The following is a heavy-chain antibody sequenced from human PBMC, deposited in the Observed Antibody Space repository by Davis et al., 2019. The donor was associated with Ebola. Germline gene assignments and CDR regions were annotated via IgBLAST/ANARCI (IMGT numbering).Heavy chain of an antibody. V-gene: IGHV3-48*03. Sequence: PGGSLRLSCVASGFTFTGYWMGWVRQAPGKGLEWVSYISDSGSTTYYAGSVKGRFTVSRDTSNNSLFLQMTSLRAEDTAVYYCATKWPGTTFFKNWGQGTLVTVSS. CDR1: GFTFTGYW. CDR2: ISDSGSTT. J-gene: IGHJ4*02. D-gene: IGHD1-1*01. CDR3: ATKWPGTTFFKN.